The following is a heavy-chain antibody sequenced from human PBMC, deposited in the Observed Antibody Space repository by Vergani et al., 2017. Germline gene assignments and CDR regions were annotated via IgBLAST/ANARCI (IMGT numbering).Heavy chain of an antibody. CDR2: INPSGGST. CDR3: VRTVTTFMNFDY. Sequence: VQLVPSGAEVKKPGASVKVSCKASGYTFTSYYMHWVRPAPGQGLAWMGIINPSGGSTSYAQKFQGRVTMTRDTSTSTVYMELSSLRSEDTAVYYCVRTVTTFMNFDYWGQGTLVTVSS. V-gene: IGHV1-46*01. D-gene: IGHD4-17*01. CDR1: GYTFTSYY. J-gene: IGHJ4*02.